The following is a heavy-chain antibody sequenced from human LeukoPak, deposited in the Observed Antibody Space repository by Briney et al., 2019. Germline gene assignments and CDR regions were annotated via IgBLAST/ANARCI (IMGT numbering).Heavy chain of an antibody. D-gene: IGHD6-13*01. CDR1: GYSISSGYY. V-gene: IGHV4-38-2*02. CDR3: ARDTGSSSRGGSGMDV. CDR2: IYHSGST. J-gene: IGHJ6*04. Sequence: SETLSLTCAVSGYSISSGYYWGWIRQPPGKGLEWIGSIYHSGSTLYNPSLKRRVTISVDTSKTQFSLNLSSVTAADTAVYYCARDTGSSSRGGSGMDVWGKGTTVTVSS.